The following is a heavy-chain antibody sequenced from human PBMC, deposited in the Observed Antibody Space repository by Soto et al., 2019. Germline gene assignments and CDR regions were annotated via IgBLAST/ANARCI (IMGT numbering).Heavy chain of an antibody. CDR3: AKDITIFGVVFRDAFDI. CDR2: ISGSGGST. D-gene: IGHD3-3*01. CDR1: GFTFSSYA. Sequence: HPGGSLRLSCAASGFTFSSYAMSWVRQAPGKGLEWVSAISGSGGSTYYADSVKGRFTISRDDSKNTLYLQMNSLRAEDTAVYYFAKDITIFGVVFRDAFDIWGQGTMVTVSS. J-gene: IGHJ3*02. V-gene: IGHV3-23*01.